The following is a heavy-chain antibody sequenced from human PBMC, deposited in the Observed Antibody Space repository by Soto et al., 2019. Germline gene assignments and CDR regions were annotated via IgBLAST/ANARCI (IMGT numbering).Heavy chain of an antibody. J-gene: IGHJ6*02. D-gene: IGHD3-10*01. Sequence: PGGSLRLSCAASGFTFSSYWMSWVRQAPGKGLEWVANIKQDGSEKYYVDSVKGRFTISRDNAKNSLYLQMNSLRAEDTAVYYCARGNYGSGSYYNPWYYYGMDVWGQGTTVTAP. CDR3: ARGNYGSGSYYNPWYYYGMDV. CDR2: IKQDGSEK. V-gene: IGHV3-7*01. CDR1: GFTFSSYW.